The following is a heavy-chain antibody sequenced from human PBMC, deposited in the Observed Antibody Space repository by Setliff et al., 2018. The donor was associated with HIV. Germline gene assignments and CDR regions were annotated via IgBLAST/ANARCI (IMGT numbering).Heavy chain of an antibody. Sequence: TLSLTCTVSGGSISSTNHYWGWIRQPPGKGLEWIGNIYYFGITNYNPSLKSRVTISVDTSKNQFSLKLTSVTAPDTATYYCARATSPRPMVRGGWFDPWGQGTLVTVSS. CDR1: GGSISSTNHY. V-gene: IGHV4-39*01. CDR2: IYYFGIT. CDR3: ARATSPRPMVRGGWFDP. D-gene: IGHD3-16*01. J-gene: IGHJ5*02.